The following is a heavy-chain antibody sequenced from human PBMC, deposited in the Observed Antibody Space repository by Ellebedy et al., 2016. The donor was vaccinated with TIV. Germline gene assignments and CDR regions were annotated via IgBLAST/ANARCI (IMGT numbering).Heavy chain of an antibody. Sequence: GESLKISCVASGFTFSTYAMHWVRQAPGKGLEWVALIWYDGSNTYYADSVKGRFTISRDNSQNTVSLQMSSLSAEDTAVYYCARGGGSYLDYWGQGSLVSVSS. D-gene: IGHD1-26*01. CDR3: ARGGGSYLDY. CDR2: IWYDGSNT. V-gene: IGHV3-33*01. J-gene: IGHJ4*02. CDR1: GFTFSTYA.